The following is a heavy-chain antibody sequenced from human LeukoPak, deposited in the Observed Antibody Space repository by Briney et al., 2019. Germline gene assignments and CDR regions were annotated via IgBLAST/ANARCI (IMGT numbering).Heavy chain of an antibody. CDR1: GFAFSFYA. V-gene: IGHV3-23*01. Sequence: GASLRLSCAASGFAFSFYAMSWVRQAPGKGPEWVSTINAIGGNTYFAGSVKGRFTISRDNARNTLDLQMYGLGAGDAGVYYWVRVGPAVRGVVGSAFDIWGQGTMVTVSP. CDR2: INAIGGNT. J-gene: IGHJ3*02. D-gene: IGHD3-10*01. CDR3: VRVGPAVRGVVGSAFDI.